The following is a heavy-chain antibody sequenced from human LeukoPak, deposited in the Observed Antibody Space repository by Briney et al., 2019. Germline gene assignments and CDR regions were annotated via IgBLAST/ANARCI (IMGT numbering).Heavy chain of an antibody. D-gene: IGHD6-13*01. CDR2: IYYSGST. Sequence: SETLSLTCTVSGDSIRNYYWSWIRQSPGKGLEWIGYIYYSGSTNYNPSLESRVAMSVDTSKNQFSLRLSSVTAADTAIYCCARRYSSSWYVGFFDPWGQGTLVTVSS. V-gene: IGHV4-59*08. CDR1: GDSIRNYY. J-gene: IGHJ5*02. CDR3: ARRYSSSWYVGFFDP.